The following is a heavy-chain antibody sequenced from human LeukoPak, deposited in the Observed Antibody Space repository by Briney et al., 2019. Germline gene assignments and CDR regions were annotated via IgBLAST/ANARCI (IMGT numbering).Heavy chain of an antibody. CDR2: ISPSSTSI. V-gene: IGHV3-48*01. CDR3: ARDAASGTNWFDP. D-gene: IGHD3-3*01. J-gene: IGHJ5*02. CDR1: GFTFRSYT. Sequence: GGSLRLSCAASGFTFRSYTMTWVRQAPGKGLEWVSYISPSSTSIYYADSLKGRFTVSRDNSKNSMYLQMNSLRAEDTAIYYCARDAASGTNWFDPWGQGTLVTVSS.